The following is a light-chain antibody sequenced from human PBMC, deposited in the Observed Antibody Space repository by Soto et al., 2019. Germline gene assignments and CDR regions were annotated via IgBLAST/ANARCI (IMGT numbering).Light chain of an antibody. Sequence: EIVMTQSPATLSVSPGERATLSCRASQSVSSKFAWYQQKPGQGPRLLIYGASSRANGIPARFSGSGSGTEFTLTISSLQSEDFAVDYCQHYSTWLWTFGQGTKVEMK. V-gene: IGKV3-15*01. J-gene: IGKJ1*01. CDR3: QHYSTWLWT. CDR2: GAS. CDR1: QSVSSK.